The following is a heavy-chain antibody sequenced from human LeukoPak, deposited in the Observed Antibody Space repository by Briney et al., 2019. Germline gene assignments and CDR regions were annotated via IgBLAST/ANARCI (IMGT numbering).Heavy chain of an antibody. D-gene: IGHD4/OR15-4a*01. Sequence: PGRSLRLSCAASGFSFSRHAMHWVRQAPGKGLEWVAAISTDGGNEYYVESVKGRFSISRDTSKNTVLLKMNSLRVDDMGMYYCARQAAVLDYHFLHMDVWGRGTTVIVS. J-gene: IGHJ6*03. CDR1: GFSFSRHA. CDR3: ARQAAVLDYHFLHMDV. CDR2: ISTDGGNE. V-gene: IGHV3-33*05.